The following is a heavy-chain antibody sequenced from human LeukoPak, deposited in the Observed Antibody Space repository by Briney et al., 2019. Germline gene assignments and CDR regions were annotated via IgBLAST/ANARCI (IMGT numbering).Heavy chain of an antibody. Sequence: TTSETLSLTCTVSGGSISSGGYYWSWIRQPPGKGLEWIGYINHSGSTNYNPSLKSRVTISVDTSKNQFSLKLSSVTAADTAVYYCARFAFAAAGRNWFDPWGQGTLVTVSS. CDR3: ARFAFAAAGRNWFDP. CDR2: INHSGST. D-gene: IGHD6-13*01. V-gene: IGHV4-30-2*01. J-gene: IGHJ5*02. CDR1: GGSISSGGYY.